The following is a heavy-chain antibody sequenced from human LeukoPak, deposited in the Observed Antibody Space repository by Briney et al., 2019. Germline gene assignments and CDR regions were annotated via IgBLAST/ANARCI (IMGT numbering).Heavy chain of an antibody. D-gene: IGHD6-19*01. J-gene: IGHJ6*04. V-gene: IGHV4-34*01. CDR2: INHSGST. Sequence: SETLSLTCAVYGGSFSGYYWSWIRQPPGKGLEWIGEINHSGSTNYNPSLKSRVTISVDTSKNQFSLKLSSVTAADTAVYYCARDPRSGWYKSGMDVWGKGTTVTVSS. CDR3: ARDPRSGWYKSGMDV. CDR1: GGSFSGYY.